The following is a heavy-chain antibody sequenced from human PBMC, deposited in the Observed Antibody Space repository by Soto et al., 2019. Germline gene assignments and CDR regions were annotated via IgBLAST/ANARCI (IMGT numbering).Heavy chain of an antibody. CDR3: ATDSDSSGYQYYFDY. CDR2: IIPIFGTA. Sequence: SVKVSCKASGDMFDTYTITWMRQAPGQGLEWMGGIIPIFGTANYAQKFQGRVTITADESTSTAYMELSSLRSEDTAVYYCATDSDSSGYQYYFDYWRQGTLVTVS. V-gene: IGHV1-69*13. D-gene: IGHD3-22*01. J-gene: IGHJ4*02. CDR1: GDMFDTYT.